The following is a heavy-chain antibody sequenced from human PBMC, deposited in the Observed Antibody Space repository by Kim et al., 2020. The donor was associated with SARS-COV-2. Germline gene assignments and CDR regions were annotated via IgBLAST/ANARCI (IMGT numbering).Heavy chain of an antibody. D-gene: IGHD3-3*01. CDR2: IYHSGST. V-gene: IGHV4-30-2*01. J-gene: IGHJ6*03. Sequence: SETLSLTCAVSGGSISSGGYSWSWLRQPPGKGLEWIGYIYHSGSTYYNPSLKSRVTISVDRCKNQFSLKLSSVTAAATAVYYCARGYYDFWCGYSPYYCYYYCMDGCGKGTTVTLS. CDR3: ARGYYDFWCGYSPYYCYYYCMDG. CDR1: GGSISSGGYS.